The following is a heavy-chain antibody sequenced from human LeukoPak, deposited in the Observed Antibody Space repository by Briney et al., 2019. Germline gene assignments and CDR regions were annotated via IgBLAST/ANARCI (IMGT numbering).Heavy chain of an antibody. CDR2: IIPIFGTA. CDR3: AREGQQLEIDY. D-gene: IGHD6-13*01. V-gene: IGHV1-69*13. J-gene: IGHJ4*02. Sequence: ASVKVSCKASGGTFSSYAISWVRQAPGQGLEWMRGIIPIFGTANYAQKFQGRVTITADESTSTAYMELSSLRSEDTAVYYCAREGQQLEIDYWGQGTLVTVSS. CDR1: GGTFSSYA.